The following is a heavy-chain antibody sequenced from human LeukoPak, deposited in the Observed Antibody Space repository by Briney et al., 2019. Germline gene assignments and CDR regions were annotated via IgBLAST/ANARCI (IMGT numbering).Heavy chain of an antibody. CDR3: ARRHYGSFDY. J-gene: IGHJ4*02. D-gene: IGHD3-10*01. CDR2: IIPIFGTA. Sequence: ASVKVSCKASGGTFSSYAISWVRQAPGQGLEWMGGIIPIFGTANYTRKFQGRVTITADESTSTAYMELSSLRSEDTAVYYCARRHYGSFDYWGQGTLVTVSS. CDR1: GGTFSSYA. V-gene: IGHV1-69*13.